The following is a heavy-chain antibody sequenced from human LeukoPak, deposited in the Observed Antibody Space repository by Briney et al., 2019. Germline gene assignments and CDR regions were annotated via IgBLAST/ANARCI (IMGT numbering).Heavy chain of an antibody. V-gene: IGHV1-2*02. CDR1: GYTFTNYY. D-gene: IGHD2-15*01. CDR3: STEDKYCSGANCGMY. CDR2: IVPDSGGA. Sequence: GASVKVSCKTSGYTFTNYYVHWVRQAPGQGLEWMGYIVPDSGGADYDQKFQGRVTVTRDKSISTVYMELSSLRSDDTAVYYCSTEDKYCSGANCGMYWGQGTLVTVSS. J-gene: IGHJ4*02.